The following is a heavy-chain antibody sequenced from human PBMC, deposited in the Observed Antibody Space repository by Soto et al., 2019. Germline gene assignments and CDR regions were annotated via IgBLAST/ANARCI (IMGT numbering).Heavy chain of an antibody. CDR1: GGSMNSYY. J-gene: IGHJ6*02. CDR2: MYYSGST. Sequence: SETLSLTCTVSGGSMNSYYWSWIRQPPGKGLEWIGYMYYSGSTNCNPSLKSRVTISLDTSKNHFSLKLSSVTAADTAVYYCARVKATTSGDYYYYGMDVWGQGTTVTVSS. D-gene: IGHD3-10*01. V-gene: IGHV4-59*01. CDR3: ARVKATTSGDYYYYGMDV.